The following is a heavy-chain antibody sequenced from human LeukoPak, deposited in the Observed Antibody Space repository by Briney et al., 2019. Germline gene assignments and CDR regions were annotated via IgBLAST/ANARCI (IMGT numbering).Heavy chain of an antibody. Sequence: GGSLRLSCAASGFTFSSYEMNWVRQAPGKGLEWVSSISSSSSYIYYADSVKGRFTISRDNAKNSLYLQMNSLRAEDTAVYYCARARTAMVRGDTFDYWGQGTLVTVSS. CDR3: ARARTAMVRGDTFDY. V-gene: IGHV3-21*01. CDR2: ISSSSSYI. J-gene: IGHJ4*02. CDR1: GFTFSSYE. D-gene: IGHD3-10*01.